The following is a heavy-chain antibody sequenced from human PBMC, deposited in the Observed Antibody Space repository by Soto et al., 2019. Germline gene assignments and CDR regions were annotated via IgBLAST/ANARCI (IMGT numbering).Heavy chain of an antibody. D-gene: IGHD2-21*02. V-gene: IGHV1-69*01. CDR3: ARAAGDCGTDCYYGLSWRFDALTP. Sequence: QVQLVQSGAEVKKPGSSVTVSCKASGGTFSNNAISWVRQAPGQGLEWMGGIIPMFTTTNYAQKFQGRVTTTAGVPRSTAHMQLRRRRAEGTAMYWCARAAGDCGTDCYYGLSWRFDALTPWGQGTMV. CDR1: GGTFSNNA. CDR2: IIPMFTTT. J-gene: IGHJ3*01.